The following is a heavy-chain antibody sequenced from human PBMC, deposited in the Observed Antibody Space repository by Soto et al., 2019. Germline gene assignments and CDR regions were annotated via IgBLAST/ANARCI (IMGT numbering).Heavy chain of an antibody. CDR2: IYHSGST. J-gene: IGHJ6*02. Sequence: SETLSLTCAVSGYSIISGYYWGLIRQPPGKGLEWIGSIYHSGSTYYNPSLKSRVTISVDTSKNQFSLKLSSVTAADTAVYYCAREDIVVVVAATPGFFGMDVWGQGTTVTVS. CDR1: GYSIISGYY. CDR3: AREDIVVVVAATPGFFGMDV. V-gene: IGHV4-38-2*02. D-gene: IGHD2-15*01.